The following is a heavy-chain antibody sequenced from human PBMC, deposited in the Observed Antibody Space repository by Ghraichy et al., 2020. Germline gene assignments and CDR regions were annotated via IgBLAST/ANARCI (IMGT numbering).Heavy chain of an antibody. CDR1: GFTFSSYA. J-gene: IGHJ4*02. D-gene: IGHD2-15*01. Sequence: GESLNISCAASGFTFSSYAMNWARQAPGKGLEWVSSISGSGGSTYYADSVKGRLTISRDNSKNTLYLQMNSLRAEDTAVYYCAKAIGGGTRFWGQGTLVTVSS. CDR3: AKAIGGGTRF. CDR2: ISGSGGST. V-gene: IGHV3-23*01.